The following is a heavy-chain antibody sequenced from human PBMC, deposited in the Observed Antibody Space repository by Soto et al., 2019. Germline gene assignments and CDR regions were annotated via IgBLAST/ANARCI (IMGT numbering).Heavy chain of an antibody. Sequence: SVEVLYKGSSGTFISYAIRWERHAPGQGLGLMRGILPIFGTANYAQKFQGRVTITADESTSTAYMELSSLRSEDTAVYYCARAKVHYDSSGYYPLKQHYYYYVMDVWVQGTTFTVSS. CDR1: SGTFISYA. V-gene: IGHV1-69*13. CDR2: ILPIFGTA. J-gene: IGHJ6*02. CDR3: ARAKVHYDSSGYYPLKQHYYYYVMDV. D-gene: IGHD3-22*01.